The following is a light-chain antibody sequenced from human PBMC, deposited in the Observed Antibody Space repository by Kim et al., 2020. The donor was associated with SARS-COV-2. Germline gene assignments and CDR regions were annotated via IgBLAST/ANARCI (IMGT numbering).Light chain of an antibody. J-gene: IGLJ3*02. CDR1: SGSIASNY. CDR3: QSYDSSNWV. Sequence: LTQPHSVSESPGKTVTISCTRSSGSIASNYVQWYQQRPGSAPTTVIYEDNQRPSGVPDRFSGSIDSSSNSASLTISGLKTEDEADYYCQSYDSSNWVFGGGTQLTGL. V-gene: IGLV6-57*04. CDR2: EDN.